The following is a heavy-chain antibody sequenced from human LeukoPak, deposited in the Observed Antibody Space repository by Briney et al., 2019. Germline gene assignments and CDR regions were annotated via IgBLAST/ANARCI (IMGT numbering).Heavy chain of an antibody. CDR3: ARGIAPRPSCSDT. Sequence: ASVKVSCKPSGGTFSSYAISWVRPAPGQGLEWMGGIIPIFGTANYAQKFQGRVTITTDESTSTAYMELSSRRSEDTAVYSCARGIAPRPSCSDTWGQGTLATVSS. D-gene: IGHD6-6*01. J-gene: IGHJ5*02. CDR1: GGTFSSYA. CDR2: IIPIFGTA. V-gene: IGHV1-69*05.